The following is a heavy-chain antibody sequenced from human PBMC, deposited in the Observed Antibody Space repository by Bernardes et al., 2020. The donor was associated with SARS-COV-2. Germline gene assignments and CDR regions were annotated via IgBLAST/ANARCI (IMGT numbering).Heavy chain of an antibody. J-gene: IGHJ4*02. Sequence: ASEKVSCKASGYTFNRYGLTWVRQDPGQGLEWMGWISGYNRDTKYAQKFRGRVTMTKDTSTSTAYMELRSLRSDDTAVYYCARASQSYGDYDYWGQGTLVTVSS. D-gene: IGHD4-17*01. CDR1: GYTFNRYG. CDR3: ARASQSYGDYDY. CDR2: ISGYNRDT. V-gene: IGHV1-18*01.